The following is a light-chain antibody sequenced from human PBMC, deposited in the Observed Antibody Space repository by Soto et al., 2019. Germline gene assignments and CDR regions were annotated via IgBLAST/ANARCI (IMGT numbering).Light chain of an antibody. Sequence: EIVMTQSPATLSVSPGERATLSCRASQSVSSNLAWYQQKPCQAPRLLIYGASTRATGIPARLSGSESGTGFTLTISSLQSEDFASYYCQQYNNWPPYTFGQRTKLEIK. CDR1: QSVSSN. V-gene: IGKV3-15*01. CDR3: QQYNNWPPYT. J-gene: IGKJ2*01. CDR2: GAS.